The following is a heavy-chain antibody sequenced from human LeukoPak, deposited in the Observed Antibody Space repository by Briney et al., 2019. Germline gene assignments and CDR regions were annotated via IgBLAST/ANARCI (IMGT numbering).Heavy chain of an antibody. J-gene: IGHJ3*02. CDR3: ARGNLQLLIDI. V-gene: IGHV1-8*03. Sequence: GASVKVSCKASGYTFTSYDINWVRQATGQGLEWMGWMNPNSGNTDYAQKFQGRVTITRNTSISTAYMELSSLRSEDTAVYYCARGNLQLLIDIWGQGTMVTVSS. D-gene: IGHD2-2*01. CDR2: MNPNSGNT. CDR1: GYTFTSYD.